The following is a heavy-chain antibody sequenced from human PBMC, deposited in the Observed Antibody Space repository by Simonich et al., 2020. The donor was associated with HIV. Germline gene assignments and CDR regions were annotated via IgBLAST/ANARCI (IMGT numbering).Heavy chain of an antibody. D-gene: IGHD4-17*01. Sequence: EVQLVESGGGLVQPGGSLRLSCSASGFTFSSYSMNWVRQALGKGLEWVSYISNSSSNIYYADSVKGRFTISRDNAKNSLYLQMNSLRAEDTAVYYCARDFPTTVTPSLLFVAFDIWGQGTMVTVSS. CDR2: ISNSSSNI. J-gene: IGHJ3*02. CDR3: ARDFPTTVTPSLLFVAFDI. CDR1: GFTFSSYS. V-gene: IGHV3-48*01.